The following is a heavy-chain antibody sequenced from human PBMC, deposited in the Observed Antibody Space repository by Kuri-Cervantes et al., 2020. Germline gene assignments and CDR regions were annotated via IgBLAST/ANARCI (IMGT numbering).Heavy chain of an antibody. Sequence: GGSLRLSCAASGFTFDDYGMSWVRQAPGKGLEWVSGINWNGGSTGYADSVKGRFTISRDNAKNSLYLQMNSLRAEDTAVYYCASRRRLVGATDYWGQGTLVTVSS. V-gene: IGHV3-20*04. J-gene: IGHJ4*02. CDR1: GFTFDDYG. CDR2: INWNGGST. D-gene: IGHD1-26*01. CDR3: ASRRRLVGATDY.